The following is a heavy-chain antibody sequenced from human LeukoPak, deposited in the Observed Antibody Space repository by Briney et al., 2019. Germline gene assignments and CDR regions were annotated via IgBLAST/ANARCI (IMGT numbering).Heavy chain of an antibody. Sequence: GGSLRLSCAASGSSFSGHWMNWVRQPPGKGLEWVANIKGGGSEKYYVDSVKGRFTHSRDHAKRTVDHQMANLRAEDTTIYYCAYRNNFEYWGQGALVPVSS. V-gene: IGHV3-7*03. CDR3: AYRNNFEY. D-gene: IGHD1-26*01. CDR1: GSSFSGHW. CDR2: IKGGGSEK. J-gene: IGHJ4*02.